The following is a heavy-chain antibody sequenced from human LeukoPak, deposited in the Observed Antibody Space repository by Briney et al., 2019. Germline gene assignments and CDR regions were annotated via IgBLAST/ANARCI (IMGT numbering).Heavy chain of an antibody. V-gene: IGHV5-51*01. D-gene: IGHD1-26*01. Sequence: GESLKISCQASGYRFTTYWIGWVRQLPGKGLEWMGIIYPGDSDTRYSPSFEGQVTISADKSITTAYLQWSSLKASDTSIYYCARHRIVGATRSPFDYWGQGTLVTVSS. J-gene: IGHJ4*02. CDR1: GYRFTTYW. CDR3: ARHRIVGATRSPFDY. CDR2: IYPGDSDT.